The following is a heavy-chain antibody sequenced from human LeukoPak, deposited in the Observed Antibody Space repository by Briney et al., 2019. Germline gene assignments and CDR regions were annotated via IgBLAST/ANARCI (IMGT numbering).Heavy chain of an antibody. CDR1: GFTFSSYE. Sequence: GGSLRLSCAASGFTFSSYEMNWVRQAPGKGLEWVSYISSSGSTIYYADSVKGRFTISRDNAKNSLYLQMNSLRAEDTAVYYCASPREVGATHFDYWGQGTLVTVSS. CDR2: ISSSGSTI. CDR3: ASPREVGATHFDY. D-gene: IGHD1-26*01. V-gene: IGHV3-48*03. J-gene: IGHJ4*02.